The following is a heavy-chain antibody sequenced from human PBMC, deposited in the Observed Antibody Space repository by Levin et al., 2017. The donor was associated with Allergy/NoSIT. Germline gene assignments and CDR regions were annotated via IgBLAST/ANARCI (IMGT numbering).Heavy chain of an antibody. V-gene: IGHV3-11*01. CDR3: ARDVGGWYFDV. Sequence: AGGSLRLSCAASGFTFSDYFMTWIRQAPGKGLEWVSYISYSGSNTYYADSVKGRFTISRDNGEKSLFLEMNSLRAEDTAVYYCARDVGGWYFDVWGRGTLVSVSS. J-gene: IGHJ2*01. CDR2: ISYSGSNT. D-gene: IGHD4-23*01. CDR1: GFTFSDYF.